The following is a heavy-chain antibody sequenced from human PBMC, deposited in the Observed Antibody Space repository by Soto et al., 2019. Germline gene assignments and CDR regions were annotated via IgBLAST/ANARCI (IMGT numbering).Heavy chain of an antibody. CDR3: ARDRDYYGSVSYSISWFDP. J-gene: IGHJ5*02. Sequence: GASVKVSCKTSGYTFTTYGVSWVRQALGQGLEWMGWISAYNGNTNYAQKLQGRVTMNTDTSTSTAYMELRGLRSDDTAVYYCARDRDYYGSVSYSISWFDPWGQGALVTVSS. V-gene: IGHV1-18*04. CDR1: GYTFTTYG. D-gene: IGHD3-10*01. CDR2: ISAYNGNT.